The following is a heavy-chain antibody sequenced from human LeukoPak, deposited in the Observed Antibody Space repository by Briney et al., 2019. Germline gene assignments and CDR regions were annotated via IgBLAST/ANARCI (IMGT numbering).Heavy chain of an antibody. CDR1: GGSISSYY. V-gene: IGHV4-4*07. J-gene: IGHJ4*02. D-gene: IGHD3-10*01. CDR2: IYTSGST. CDR3: ARFSYYGSGSYSEAYFDY. Sequence: PSETLSLTCTVSGGSISSYYWSWIRQPAGKGLEWIGRIYTSGSTNYNPSLKSRVTMSVDTSKNQFSLKLSSVTAADTAVYYCARFSYYGSGSYSEAYFDYWGQGTLVTVSS.